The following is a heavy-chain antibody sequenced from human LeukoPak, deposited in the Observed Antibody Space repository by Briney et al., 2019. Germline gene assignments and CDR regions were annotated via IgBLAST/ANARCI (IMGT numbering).Heavy chain of an antibody. CDR1: GYTFTSYG. J-gene: IGHJ4*02. CDR2: ISAYNGNT. D-gene: IGHD3-10*01. Sequence: ASVKVSCKASGYTFTSYGISWVRQAPGQGLEWMGWISAYNGNTNYAQKLQGRVTMTTDTSTSTAYMELRSLRSDDTAVYYCARDGTMVRGVIITADDYWGQGTLVTVSS. V-gene: IGHV1-18*01. CDR3: ARDGTMVRGVIITADDY.